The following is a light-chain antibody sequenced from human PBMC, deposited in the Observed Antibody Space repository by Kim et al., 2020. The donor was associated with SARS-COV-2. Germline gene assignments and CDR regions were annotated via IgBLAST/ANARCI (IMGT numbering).Light chain of an antibody. CDR1: QSISSW. J-gene: IGKJ4*01. CDR2: DAS. Sequence: VTIGDRVTITCRASQSISSWLAWYQQKPGKAPKLLIYDASSLESGVPSRFSGSGSGTEFTLTISSLQPDDFATYYCQQYNSYPLTFGGGTKVDIK. V-gene: IGKV1-5*01. CDR3: QQYNSYPLT.